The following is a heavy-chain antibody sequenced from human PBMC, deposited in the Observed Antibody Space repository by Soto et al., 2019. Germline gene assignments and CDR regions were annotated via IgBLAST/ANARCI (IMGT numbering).Heavy chain of an antibody. D-gene: IGHD6-19*01. V-gene: IGHV3-30-3*01. Sequence: GSLRRSCAASGCTFRSYALHWVRQAPGKGLEWVAVISYDGSNKYYADSVKGRFTISRDNSKNTLYLQMNSLRAEDTAVYYCARAIAVAGTTEHYWGQGT. J-gene: IGHJ4*02. CDR2: ISYDGSNK. CDR1: GCTFRSYA. CDR3: ARAIAVAGTTEHY.